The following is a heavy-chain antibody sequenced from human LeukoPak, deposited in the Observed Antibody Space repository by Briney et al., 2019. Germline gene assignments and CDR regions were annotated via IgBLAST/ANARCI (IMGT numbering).Heavy chain of an antibody. J-gene: IGHJ5*02. CDR2: IYYSGST. CDR3: ARRRSYYGSGSYSPGGWFDP. D-gene: IGHD3-10*01. Sequence: SETLSLTCTVSGGSISSYYWSWIRQPPGKGLEWIGYIYYSGSTNYNPSPKSRVTISVDTSKNQFSLKLSSVTAADTAVYYCARRRSYYGSGSYSPGGWFDPWGQGTLVTVSS. CDR1: GGSISSYY. V-gene: IGHV4-59*01.